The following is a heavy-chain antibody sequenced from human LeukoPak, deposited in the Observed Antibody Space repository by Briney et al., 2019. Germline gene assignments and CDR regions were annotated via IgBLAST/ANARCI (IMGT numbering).Heavy chain of an antibody. CDR3: ATGPRADGSLDY. J-gene: IGHJ4*02. CDR1: GYTFTDYY. CDR2: VDPEDGET. D-gene: IGHD1-26*01. Sequence: RASVEASCKVSGYTFTDYYMHWVQQAPGKGLEWMGLVDPEDGETIYAEKFQGRVTITADTSTDTAYMELSSLRSEDTAVYYCATGPRADGSLDYWGQGTLVTVSS. V-gene: IGHV1-69-2*01.